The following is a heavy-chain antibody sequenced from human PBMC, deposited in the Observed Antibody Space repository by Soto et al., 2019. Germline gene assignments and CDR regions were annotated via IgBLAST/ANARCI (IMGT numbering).Heavy chain of an antibody. J-gene: IGHJ5*02. CDR1: GYSISSGYH. D-gene: IGHD2-15*01. Sequence: ETLSLPCTVSGYSISSGYHWALIRQPPGKGLEWLGSVHYSGNTYYNPSLKSRLTISVDKSKNQFSLNLSSVTAADTAVYYCARQDRVVAEGRWFDPWGQGTLVTV. CDR3: ARQDRVVAEGRWFDP. V-gene: IGHV4-38-2*02. CDR2: VHYSGNT.